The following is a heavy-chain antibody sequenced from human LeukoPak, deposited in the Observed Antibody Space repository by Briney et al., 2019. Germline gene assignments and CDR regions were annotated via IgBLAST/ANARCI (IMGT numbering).Heavy chain of an antibody. CDR1: GGSVSNYY. CDR2: TYYSGST. D-gene: IGHD1-26*01. V-gene: IGHV4-59*02. CDR3: ARGPFRGTGDGALDI. Sequence: SETLSLTCTVSGGSVSNYYWSWIRQPPGKGLEWMGYTYYSGSTHYNPSLTSRVTISVETSKNQFSLRLTSVTAADTAIYYCARGPFRGTGDGALDIWGQGTMVTVS. J-gene: IGHJ3*02.